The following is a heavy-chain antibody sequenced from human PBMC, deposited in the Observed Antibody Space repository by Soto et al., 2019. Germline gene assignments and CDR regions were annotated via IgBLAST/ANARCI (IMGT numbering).Heavy chain of an antibody. V-gene: IGHV4-31*01. J-gene: IGHJ6*02. D-gene: IGHD3-10*01. CDR2: IYYSGST. CDR3: ARPRITIVRGVRPYYYYGMYV. Sequence: QVQLQESGPGLVKPSQTLSLTCTVSGGSISSGGYYWSWIRQHPGKGLEWIGSIYYSGSTYYNPSLESQVTISVDTSKNESTLKLSSVTAAHTAVYYCARPRITIVRGVRPYYYYGMYVWGQGTTVTVSS. CDR1: GGSISSGGYY.